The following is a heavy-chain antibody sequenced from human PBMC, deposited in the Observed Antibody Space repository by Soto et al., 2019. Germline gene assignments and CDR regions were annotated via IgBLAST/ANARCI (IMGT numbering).Heavy chain of an antibody. CDR2: IKRNVDGGTI. V-gene: IGHV3-15*07. D-gene: IGHD2-15*01. CDR3: SRGGPLGNYFDY. CDR1: GFTFDNAW. J-gene: IGHJ4*02. Sequence: EVQLVESGGGLVMPGGSLRLSCEASGFTFDNAWMNWVRQAPGKGLEWVGRIKRNVDGGTIDYAESVKGRFSISRDDSKNTLYLQMNSLKTEDTAVYYCSRGGPLGNYFDYWGQGTLVAVSS.